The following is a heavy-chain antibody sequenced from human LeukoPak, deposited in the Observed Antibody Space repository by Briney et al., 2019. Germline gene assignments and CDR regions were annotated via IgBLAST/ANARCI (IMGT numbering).Heavy chain of an antibody. Sequence: SETLSLTCTVPGGSISSYYWSWIRQPPGKGPEWIGYIYYSGSTNYNPSLKSRVTISVDRSKNQFSLKLSSVTAADTAVYYCARLSFYDSSGYYKNALQDYWGQGTLVTVSS. CDR3: ARLSFYDSSGYYKNALQDY. CDR2: IYYSGST. J-gene: IGHJ4*02. D-gene: IGHD3-22*01. CDR1: GGSISSYY. V-gene: IGHV4-59*12.